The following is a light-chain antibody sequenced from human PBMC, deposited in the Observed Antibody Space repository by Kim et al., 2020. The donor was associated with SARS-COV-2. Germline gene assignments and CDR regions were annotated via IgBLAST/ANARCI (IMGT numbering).Light chain of an antibody. CDR1: ISNIGSNT. CDR2: TNN. V-gene: IGLV1-44*01. J-gene: IGLJ3*02. CDR3: AVWDDSLNGPV. Sequence: GQRVTISCSGSISNIGSNTVNWYQQVPGTAPKLLIYTNNQRPSGVPDRFSGSKSGTSASLDISRLQSEDEADYYCAVWDDSLNGPVFGGGTQLTVL.